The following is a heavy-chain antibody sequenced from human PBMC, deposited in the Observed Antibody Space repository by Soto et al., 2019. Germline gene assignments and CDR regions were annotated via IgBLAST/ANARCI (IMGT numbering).Heavy chain of an antibody. CDR1: GGSISSSSYY. V-gene: IGHV4-39*01. CDR2: IYYSGST. J-gene: IGHJ4*02. CDR3: ARKVGDSGYDLGVDY. Sequence: QLQLQESGPGLVKPSETLSLTCTVSGGSISSSSYYWGWIRQPPGKGLEWIGSIYYSGSTYYNPSLKSRVTISVDTSKNQFSLKRSSVTAADTAVYYCARKVGDSGYDLGVDYWGQGTLVTVSS. D-gene: IGHD5-12*01.